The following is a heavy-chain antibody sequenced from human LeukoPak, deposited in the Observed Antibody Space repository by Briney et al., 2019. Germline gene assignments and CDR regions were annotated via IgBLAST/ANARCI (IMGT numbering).Heavy chain of an antibody. V-gene: IGHV4-34*01. CDR2: INHSGST. Sequence: PSETLSLTCAVYGGSFSGYYWSWIRQPPGKGLEWIGEINHSGSTNYNPSLKSRVTISVDTSKNQFSLKLSSVTAADTAVYYCARGRVYYGMDVWGQGTTVTVSS. J-gene: IGHJ6*02. CDR1: GGSFSGYY. CDR3: ARGRVYYGMDV.